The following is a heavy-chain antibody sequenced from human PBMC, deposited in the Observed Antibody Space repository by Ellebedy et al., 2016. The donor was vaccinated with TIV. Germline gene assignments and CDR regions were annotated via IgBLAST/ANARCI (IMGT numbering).Heavy chain of an antibody. CDR2: IVGSGS. CDR1: GFTFSPYA. J-gene: IGHJ4*02. D-gene: IGHD5-18*01. CDR3: AKDRTPGDGYWVFDY. Sequence: PGGSLRLSCAASGFTFSPYAMAWVRQAPGKGLEWVSGIVGSGSQKYADSVKGRFTISRDNSKSTLDLQMNSLRAEDTAVYFCAKDRTPGDGYWVFDYWGQGTLVTVSS. V-gene: IGHV3-23*01.